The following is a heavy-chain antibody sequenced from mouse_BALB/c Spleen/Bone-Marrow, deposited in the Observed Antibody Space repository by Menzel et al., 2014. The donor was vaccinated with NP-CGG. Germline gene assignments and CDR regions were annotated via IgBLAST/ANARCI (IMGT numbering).Heavy chain of an antibody. CDR3: ARSGYGSNYDY. Sequence: LVESGAELVRPGSSVKISCKASGYAFSAYWMIWVKQRPGQGLEWIGQIYPGDGDTNYNGKFKGKATLTAGKSSSTAYMQLSSLTSEDSAVYFCARSGYGSNYDYWGQGTTLTVSS. CDR2: IYPGDGDT. V-gene: IGHV1-80*01. J-gene: IGHJ2*01. CDR1: GYAFSAYW. D-gene: IGHD1-1*01.